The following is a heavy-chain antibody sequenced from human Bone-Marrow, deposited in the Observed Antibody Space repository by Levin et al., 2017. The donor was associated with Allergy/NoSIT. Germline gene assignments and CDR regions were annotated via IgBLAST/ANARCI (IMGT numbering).Heavy chain of an antibody. Sequence: ASVKVSCKASGYTFTGHYIHWVRQAPGQGLEWMGWINPNSGGTNYAEKFEGRVIMTRDTSISTAYMELSGLRSDDTAVYYCARFFGPTDRSGSKGMDVWGQGTTVTVSS. V-gene: IGHV1-2*02. CDR3: ARFFGPTDRSGSKGMDV. J-gene: IGHJ6*02. D-gene: IGHD6-19*01. CDR1: GYTFTGHY. CDR2: INPNSGGT.